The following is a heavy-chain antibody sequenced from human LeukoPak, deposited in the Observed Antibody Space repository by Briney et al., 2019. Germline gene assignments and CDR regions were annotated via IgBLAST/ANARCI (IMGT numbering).Heavy chain of an antibody. V-gene: IGHV4-61*08. CDR2: IYYSGST. CDR3: ARLPPRGMDV. CDR1: GGSISSGGHS. Sequence: SETLSLTCAVSGGSISSGGHSWSWIRQPPGKGLEWIGYIYYSGSTNYNLSLKSRVTISVDTSKNQFSLKLSSVTAADTAVYYCARLPPRGMDVWGQGTTVTVSS. J-gene: IGHJ6*02. D-gene: IGHD1-14*01.